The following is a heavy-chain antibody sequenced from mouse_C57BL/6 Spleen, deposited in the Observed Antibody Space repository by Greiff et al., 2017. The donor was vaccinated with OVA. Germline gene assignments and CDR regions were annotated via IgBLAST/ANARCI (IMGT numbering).Heavy chain of an antibody. CDR3: TPPAMDY. CDR1: GFNIKDDY. Sequence: VQLQQSGAELVRPGASVKLSCTASGFNIKDDYMHWMKQRPEQGLEWIGWIGPENGDTEYASKFKGKATITADTSSNTAYLQLSSLTSADTAVSYCTPPAMDYWGQGTSVTVSS. V-gene: IGHV14-4*01. J-gene: IGHJ4*01. CDR2: IGPENGDT.